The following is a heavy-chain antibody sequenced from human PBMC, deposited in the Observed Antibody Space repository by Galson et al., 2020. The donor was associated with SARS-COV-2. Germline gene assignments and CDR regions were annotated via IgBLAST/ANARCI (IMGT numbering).Heavy chain of an antibody. V-gene: IGHV6-1*01. CDR1: GDSVSSNGVA. Sequence: SQTLSLTCAISGDSVSSNGVAWNWIRQSPSRGLEWLGRTYYRSKWYNDYAVSVKSRIIINPDTSKNQFSLQLNSVTPEDTAVYYCARVAIIGSAEDDFDYWGQGTLGTVSS. CDR3: ARVAIIGSAEDDFDY. D-gene: IGHD3-9*01. CDR2: TYYRSKWYN. J-gene: IGHJ4*02.